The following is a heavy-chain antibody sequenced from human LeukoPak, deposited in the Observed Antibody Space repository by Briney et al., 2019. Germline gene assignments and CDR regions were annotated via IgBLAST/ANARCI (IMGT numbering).Heavy chain of an antibody. CDR3: ARDRQPSFGLDY. V-gene: IGHV5-10-1*01. CDR2: IDPSDSYT. J-gene: IGHJ4*02. D-gene: IGHD3-10*01. CDR1: GYSFTSYW. Sequence: GESLKISCKGSGYSFTSYWTSWVRQMPGKGLEWMGRIDPSDSYTNYSPSFQGHVTISADKSISTAYLQWSSLKASDTAMYYCARDRQPSFGLDYWGQGTLVTVSS.